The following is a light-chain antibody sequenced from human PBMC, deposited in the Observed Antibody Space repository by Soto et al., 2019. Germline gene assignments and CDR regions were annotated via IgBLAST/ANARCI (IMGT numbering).Light chain of an antibody. V-gene: IGKV1-5*03. CDR1: QSISSW. CDR3: QQYNSYPWT. J-gene: IGKJ1*01. CDR2: KAS. Sequence: IQMTQSPSTLAASLGDRVTITCGASQSISSWLAWYQQKPGKAPKLPSYKASSLESGVPSRFTGSGSGTELTHTISSLQPDDFPTYYCQQYNSYPWTFGQGTKV.